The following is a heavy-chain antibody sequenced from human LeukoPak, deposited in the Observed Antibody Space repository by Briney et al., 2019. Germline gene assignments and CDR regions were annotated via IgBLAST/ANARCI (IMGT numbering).Heavy chain of an antibody. Sequence: ASAKVSCKASGYTLTSYAMNWVRQAPGQGLEWMGWINTNTGNPTYAQGFTGRFVFSLDTSVSTAYLQISSLKAEDTAVYYCARAGQGSGSYDFDYWGQGTLVTVSS. D-gene: IGHD3-10*01. CDR2: INTNTGNP. V-gene: IGHV7-4-1*02. CDR3: ARAGQGSGSYDFDY. CDR1: GYTLTSYA. J-gene: IGHJ4*02.